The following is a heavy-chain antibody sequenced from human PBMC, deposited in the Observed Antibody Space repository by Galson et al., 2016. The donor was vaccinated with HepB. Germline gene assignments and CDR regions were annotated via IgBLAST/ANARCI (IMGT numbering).Heavy chain of an antibody. J-gene: IGHJ6*02. CDR3: ARAGYCTGARCYSEGLDV. CDR2: INTDTSDR. V-gene: IGHV1-18*01. Sequence: SVKVSCKASGYNFLSNGITWVRQAPGQGLEWMGWINTDTSDRIYTHSLQDRVTMTTDTSTNTAYMELRSLTSDDTAVYYCARAGYCTGARCYSEGLDVWGQGTTVTGSS. D-gene: IGHD2-15*01. CDR1: GYNFLSNG.